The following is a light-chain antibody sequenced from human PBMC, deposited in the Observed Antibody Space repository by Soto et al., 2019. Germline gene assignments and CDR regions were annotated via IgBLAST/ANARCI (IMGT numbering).Light chain of an antibody. Sequence: IQMTQSPSSLSASVGDRVTITCQASQDISNYLNWYQQKPEKAPKFLIYAASSLQSGVPSRFSGSGSGTDFTLTISSLQPEDFATYYCQQSYSTSRTFGGGTKVDIK. CDR2: AAS. J-gene: IGKJ4*01. V-gene: IGKV1-39*01. CDR3: QQSYSTSRT. CDR1: QDISNY.